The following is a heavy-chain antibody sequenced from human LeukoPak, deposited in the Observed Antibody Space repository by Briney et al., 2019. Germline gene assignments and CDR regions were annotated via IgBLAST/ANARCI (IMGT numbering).Heavy chain of an antibody. V-gene: IGHV3-11*01. D-gene: IGHD6-13*01. CDR3: ARDSKTLYSSRSLPH. CDR2: ISSSGSTI. CDR1: GFTFSDYY. J-gene: IGHJ4*02. Sequence: PGGSLRLSCAASGFTFSDYYMSWIRQAPGKGLEWVSYISSSGSTIYYADSVKGRFTISRDNAKNSLYLQMNSLRAEDTAVYYCARDSKTLYSSRSLPHWGQGTLVTVSS.